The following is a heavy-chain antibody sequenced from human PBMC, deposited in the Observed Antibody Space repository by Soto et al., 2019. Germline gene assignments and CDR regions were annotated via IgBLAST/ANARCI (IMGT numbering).Heavy chain of an antibody. D-gene: IGHD3-10*02. V-gene: IGHV3-30*18. CDR3: AKNALVSGYVD. J-gene: IGHJ4*02. CDR2: ISYDGSNK. CDR1: GFTFSSYG. Sequence: QVQLVESGGGVVQPGRSLRLSCAASGFTFSSYGMHWVRQAPDKGLEWVAVISYDGSNKYYADSVKGRFTISRDNSKNTLYLQMNSLRAEDTAVYYCAKNALVSGYVDWGQGTLVTVSS.